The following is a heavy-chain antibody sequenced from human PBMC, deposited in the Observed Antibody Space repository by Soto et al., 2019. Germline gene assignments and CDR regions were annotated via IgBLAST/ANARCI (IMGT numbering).Heavy chain of an antibody. CDR3: ARAPQYYGDYVSYYYYMDV. J-gene: IGHJ6*03. D-gene: IGHD4-17*01. V-gene: IGHV1-8*01. CDR2: MNPNSGNT. CDR1: GYTFTSYD. Sequence: GASVKVSCKASGYTFTSYDINWVRQATGQGLEWMGWMNPNSGNTGYAQKFQGRVTMTRNTSISTAYMELSSLRSEDTAVYYCARAPQYYGDYVSYYYYMDVWGKGTTVTVSS.